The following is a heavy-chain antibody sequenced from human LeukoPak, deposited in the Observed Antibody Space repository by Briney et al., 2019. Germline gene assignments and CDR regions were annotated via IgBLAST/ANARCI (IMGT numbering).Heavy chain of an antibody. CDR3: ARDRYSWYDYVGGSYRPDAFDI. Sequence: GASVKVSCKASGYTFTGYYMHWVRQAPGQGLEWMGWINPNSGGTNYAQKFQGRVTMTRDTSISTAYMELSRLRSDDTAVYYCARDRYSWYDYVGGSYRPDAFDIWGQGTMVAVSS. V-gene: IGHV1-2*02. J-gene: IGHJ3*02. D-gene: IGHD3-16*02. CDR1: GYTFTGYY. CDR2: INPNSGGT.